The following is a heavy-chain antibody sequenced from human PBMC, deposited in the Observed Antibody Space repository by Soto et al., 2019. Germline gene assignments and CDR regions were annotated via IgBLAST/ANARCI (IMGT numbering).Heavy chain of an antibody. CDR1: GGSMSSYY. J-gene: IGHJ4*02. CDR3: ARGEWLATIKPYFAY. V-gene: IGHV4-59*01. D-gene: IGHD5-12*01. CDR2: IYYSGST. Sequence: NPSETLSLTCTVSGGSMSSYYWSWIRQSPGKGLEWIGYIYYSGSTNYNPSLKSRVAISLDTSKNQFSLMLRSVTAADTAVYYCARGEWLATIKPYFAYWGQGTLVTVSS.